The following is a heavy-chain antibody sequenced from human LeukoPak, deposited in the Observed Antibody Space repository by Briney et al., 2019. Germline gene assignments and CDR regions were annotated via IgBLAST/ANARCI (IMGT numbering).Heavy chain of an antibody. J-gene: IGHJ4*02. V-gene: IGHV4-39*01. Sequence: SETLSLTCTVSGGSISSSSYYWGWIRQPPGKGLEWIGSIYYSGSTYYNPSLKSRVTISVDTSKNQFSLKLSSVTAADTAVYYCARLTWQLVSVWGQGTLVTVSS. CDR2: IYYSGST. CDR1: GGSISSSSYY. D-gene: IGHD6-6*01. CDR3: ARLTWQLVSV.